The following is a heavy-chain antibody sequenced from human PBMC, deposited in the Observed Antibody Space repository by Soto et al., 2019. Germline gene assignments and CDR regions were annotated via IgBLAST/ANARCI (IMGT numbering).Heavy chain of an antibody. J-gene: IGHJ4*02. CDR3: ERESLLWFGERRAWHDH. CDR1: GGSISSGGYY. V-gene: IGHV4-30-4*01. Sequence: QVQLQESGAGLVKPSQTLSLTCTVSGGSISSGGYYWSWIRQPPGKGLEWIGYIYYSGRTYYNPSLHSRSTFHVEWSKNQFSLTVSSVTASGTAGYYCERESLLWFGERRAWHDHWGQGPQVTLSS. D-gene: IGHD3-10*01. CDR2: IYYSGRT.